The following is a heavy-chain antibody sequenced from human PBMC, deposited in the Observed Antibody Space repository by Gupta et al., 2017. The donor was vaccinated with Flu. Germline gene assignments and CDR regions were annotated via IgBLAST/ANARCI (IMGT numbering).Heavy chain of an antibody. CDR2: IISSSSYI. D-gene: IGHD2-15*01. J-gene: IGHJ4*02. Sequence: VRQAPGKGLEWVSSIISSSSYIYYADSVKGRFTISRDNAKNSLYLQMNSLRAEDTAVYYCARGVGAAMSFDYWGQGTLVTVSS. V-gene: IGHV3-21*01. CDR3: ARGVGAAMSFDY.